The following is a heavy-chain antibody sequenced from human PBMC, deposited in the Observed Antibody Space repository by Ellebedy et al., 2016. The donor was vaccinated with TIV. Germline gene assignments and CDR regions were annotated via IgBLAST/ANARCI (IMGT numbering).Heavy chain of an antibody. V-gene: IGHV3-15*01. CDR2: IKSKTDGGTT. CDR1: GFTFSNAW. CDR3: TTGVLVVPAGDFDY. Sequence: GGSLRLXXAASGFTFSNAWMSWVRQAPGKGLEWVGRIKSKTDGGTTDYAAPVKGRFTILRDDSKNTLYLQMNSLKTEDTAVYYCTTGVLVVPAGDFDYWGQGTLVTVSS. D-gene: IGHD2-2*01. J-gene: IGHJ4*02.